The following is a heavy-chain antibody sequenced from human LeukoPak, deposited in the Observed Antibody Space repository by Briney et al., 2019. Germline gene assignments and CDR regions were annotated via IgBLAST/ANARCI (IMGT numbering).Heavy chain of an antibody. D-gene: IGHD2-2*01. CDR1: GFTFSSYW. CDR2: INHSGST. Sequence: GSLRLSCAASGFTFSSYWMSWIRQPPGKGLEWIGEINHSGSTNYNPSLKSRVTISVDTSKNQFSLKLSSVTAADTAVYYCARGPLTYCSSTSCYYFDYWGQGTLVTVSS. J-gene: IGHJ4*02. CDR3: ARGPLTYCSSTSCYYFDY. V-gene: IGHV4-34*01.